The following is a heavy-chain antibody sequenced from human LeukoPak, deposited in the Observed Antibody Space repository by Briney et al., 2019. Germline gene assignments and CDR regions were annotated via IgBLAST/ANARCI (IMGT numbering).Heavy chain of an antibody. D-gene: IGHD1-26*01. Sequence: PSETLSLTCAVSGGSISSSNWWSWVRPPPGKGLEWIGEIYHSGSTNYNPSLKSRVTISVDKSKNHFSLQLTSVTAADTAVYYCARDLWELREDYYYGMDVWGQGTTVTVSS. V-gene: IGHV4-4*02. CDR3: ARDLWELREDYYYGMDV. CDR2: IYHSGST. J-gene: IGHJ6*02. CDR1: GGSISSSNW.